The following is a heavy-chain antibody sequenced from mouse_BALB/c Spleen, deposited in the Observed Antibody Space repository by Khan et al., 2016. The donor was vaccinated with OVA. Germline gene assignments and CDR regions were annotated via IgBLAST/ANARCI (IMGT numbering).Heavy chain of an antibody. Sequence: VQLQESGAELAKPGASVKMSCKASGYTFTSYWMHWVKQRPGQGLEWIGYINPSTGYTEYNQRFKDKATLTADKSSSTAYMQLSSLTSEESAIYYCSILVSSSAWLTYWGQGTLVTVSA. CDR3: SILVSSSAWLTY. V-gene: IGHV1-7*01. CDR2: INPSTGYT. J-gene: IGHJ3*01. D-gene: IGHD1-1*01. CDR1: GYTFTSYW.